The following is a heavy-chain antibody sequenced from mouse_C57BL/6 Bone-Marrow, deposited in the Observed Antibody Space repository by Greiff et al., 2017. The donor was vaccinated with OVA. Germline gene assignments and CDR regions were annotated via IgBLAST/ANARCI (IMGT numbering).Heavy chain of an antibody. Sequence: VQLQQPGTELVKPGASVKLSCKASGYTFTSYWMHWVKQRPGQGLEWIGNINPSNGGTNYNEKFKSKATLTVDKSSSTAYMQLSSLTSEDSAVYYCARSETAQATWFAYWGQGTLVTVSA. CDR3: ARSETAQATWFAY. CDR1: GYTFTSYW. D-gene: IGHD3-2*02. V-gene: IGHV1-53*01. J-gene: IGHJ3*01. CDR2: INPSNGGT.